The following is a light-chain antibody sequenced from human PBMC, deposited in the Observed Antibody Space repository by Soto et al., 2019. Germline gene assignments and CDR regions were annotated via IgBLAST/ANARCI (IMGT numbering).Light chain of an antibody. Sequence: QAVVTQEPSLTVSPGGTVTLTCASSTGAVTSGYYPNWFQQEPGRAPRALIYSASNKHFWTPARFSGSLLGGKAALTLSGAQPEDEAEYYCLLYYGGALLFGGGTKLTVL. J-gene: IGLJ2*01. V-gene: IGLV7-43*01. CDR3: LLYYGGALL. CDR2: SAS. CDR1: TGAVTSGYY.